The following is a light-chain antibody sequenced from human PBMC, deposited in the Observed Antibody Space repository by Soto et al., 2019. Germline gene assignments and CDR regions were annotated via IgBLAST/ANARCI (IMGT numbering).Light chain of an antibody. Sequence: QSVLTQPASVSGSPGQSITISCTGTSSDVGGYNYVSWYQQHPGKAPKLMIYDVSNRPSGVSNRFSGSKSGNTASLTISGLQAEDEADYYCSSYTSSSTSRVFRTGTKVTVL. J-gene: IGLJ1*01. V-gene: IGLV2-14*01. CDR2: DVS. CDR3: SSYTSSSTSRV. CDR1: SSDVGGYNY.